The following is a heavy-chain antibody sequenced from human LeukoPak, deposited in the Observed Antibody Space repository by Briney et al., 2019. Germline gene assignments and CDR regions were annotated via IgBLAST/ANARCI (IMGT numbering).Heavy chain of an antibody. D-gene: IGHD3-3*01. CDR1: GYTFTGYY. J-gene: IGHJ4*02. V-gene: IGHV1-18*04. CDR3: ARVGHRYYDFWSGYRQYYFDY. Sequence: ASVKVSCKASGYTFTGYYMYWVRQAPGQGLEWMGWISAYNGNTNYAQKLQGRVTMTTDTSTSTAYMELRSLRSDDTAVYYCARVGHRYYDFWSGYRQYYFDYWGQGTLVTVSS. CDR2: ISAYNGNT.